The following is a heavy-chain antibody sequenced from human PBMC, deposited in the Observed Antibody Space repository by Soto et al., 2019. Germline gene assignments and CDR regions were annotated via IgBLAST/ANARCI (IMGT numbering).Heavy chain of an antibody. D-gene: IGHD2-15*01. CDR3: TRTIGVVVAATPIFWFDP. CDR1: GFTFGDYA. V-gene: IGHV3-49*03. J-gene: IGHJ5*02. CDR2: IRSKAYGGTT. Sequence: GGSLRLSCTASGFTFGDYAMSWFRQAPGKGLEWVGFIRSKAYGGTTEYAASVKGRFTISRDDSKSIAYLQMNSLKTEDTAVYYCTRTIGVVVAATPIFWFDPWGQGTLVTVSS.